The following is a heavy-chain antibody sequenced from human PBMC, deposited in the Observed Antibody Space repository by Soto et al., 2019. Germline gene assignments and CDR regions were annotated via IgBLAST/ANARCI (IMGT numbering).Heavy chain of an antibody. CDR2: IDPSDSYT. J-gene: IGHJ6*02. V-gene: IGHV5-10-1*01. CDR1: RHSFTSYG. Sequence: LXEWLKVSGKGSRHSFTSYGISWVRQMPGKGLEWMGRIDPSDSYTNYSPSFQGHVTISADKSISTAYLQWSSLKASDTAMYYCATPHYVWASYRYQRSHPYYNGKDVWGQMTTSSV. CDR3: ATPHYVWASYRYQRSHPYYNGKDV. D-gene: IGHD3-16*02.